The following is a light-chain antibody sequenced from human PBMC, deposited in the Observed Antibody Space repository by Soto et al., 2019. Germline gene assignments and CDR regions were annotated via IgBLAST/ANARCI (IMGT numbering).Light chain of an antibody. CDR1: QIVGGDT. J-gene: IGKJ5*01. V-gene: IGKV3-20*01. CDR3: QQYHWAPDT. Sequence: EIVLMQSPGTLSLSPGERATLSCRASQIVGGDTLAWFQQRPGQAPRLVIYGASNRAAGIPDRFSGSGSGTDFTLTVSRLEPEDFAMYYCQQYHWAPDTFGQGTRLEIK. CDR2: GAS.